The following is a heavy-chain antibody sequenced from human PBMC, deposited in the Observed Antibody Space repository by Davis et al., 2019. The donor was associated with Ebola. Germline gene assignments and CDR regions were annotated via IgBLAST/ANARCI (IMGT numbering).Heavy chain of an antibody. D-gene: IGHD5-12*01. V-gene: IGHV4-38-2*02. CDR3: ARHGGGSGYDY. CDR1: GYSISSGFS. J-gene: IGHJ4*02. Sequence: SETLSLTCSVSGYSISSGFSWGWIRQPPGKGLEWIGSVFHSGTTFYNPSLKSRLTISADMSKNQFSLRLSSVTAADTAVYYCARHGGGSGYDYWGQGTLVTVSS. CDR2: VFHSGTT.